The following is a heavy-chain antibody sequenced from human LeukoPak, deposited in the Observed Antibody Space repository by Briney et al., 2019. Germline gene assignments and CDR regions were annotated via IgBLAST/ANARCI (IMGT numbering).Heavy chain of an antibody. CDR1: GGSISSYY. J-gene: IGHJ4*02. CDR3: ARVALYSSSSFDY. CDR2: IYYSGST. Sequence: SENLSLTCTGSGGSISSYYWSWIRQPPGNGLEGIGYIYYSGSTNYNPSLKSRVTISVDTSKNQFSLKLSSVTAADTAVYYCARVALYSSSSFDYWGQGTLVTVSS. V-gene: IGHV4-59*01. D-gene: IGHD6-6*01.